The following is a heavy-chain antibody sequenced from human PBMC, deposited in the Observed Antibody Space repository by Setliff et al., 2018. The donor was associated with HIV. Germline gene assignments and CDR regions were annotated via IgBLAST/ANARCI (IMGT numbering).Heavy chain of an antibody. Sequence: VASVKVSCKASGYTFNNYGISWVRQAPGQGLEWMGWINTHSGYTNYAQNVQGRVTVTMDTSTSTAYMELRSLKSDDTAMYYCARPGGSYGDYGWYLRFWGQGTLVTVSS. V-gene: IGHV1-18*01. D-gene: IGHD4-17*01. CDR2: INTHSGYT. J-gene: IGHJ4*02. CDR1: GYTFNNYG. CDR3: ARPGGSYGDYGWYLRF.